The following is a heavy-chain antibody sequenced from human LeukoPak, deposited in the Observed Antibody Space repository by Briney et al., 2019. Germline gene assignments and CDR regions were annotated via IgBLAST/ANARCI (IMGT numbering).Heavy chain of an antibody. J-gene: IGHJ3*01. CDR2: IYNSANT. D-gene: IGHD3-22*01. V-gene: IGHV4-59*08. CDR3: AILFRAQCDGKAYYSAHDTFDV. CDR1: GASMSRSY. Sequence: SETLSLTRCVSGASMSRSYGSWTRQPPGKGLEWIGNIYNSANTNYNPSLQSRVTMSVDTSKSQLSLQLTSVSAADTAVYYCAILFRAQCDGKAYYSAHDTFDVWGQGTLVTVSS.